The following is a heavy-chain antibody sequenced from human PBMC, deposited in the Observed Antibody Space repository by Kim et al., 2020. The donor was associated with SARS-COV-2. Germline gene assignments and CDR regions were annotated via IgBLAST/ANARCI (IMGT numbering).Heavy chain of an antibody. Sequence: SETLSLTCAVYGGSFSGYYWSWIRQPPGKGLEWIGEINHSGSTNYNPSLKSRVTISVDTSKNQFSLKLSSVTAADTAVYYCARGSNWVHYYGSGSPPPLWGQGTLVTVSS. CDR3: ARGSNWVHYYGSGSPPPL. J-gene: IGHJ4*02. CDR2: INHSGST. D-gene: IGHD3-10*01. V-gene: IGHV4-34*01. CDR1: GGSFSGYY.